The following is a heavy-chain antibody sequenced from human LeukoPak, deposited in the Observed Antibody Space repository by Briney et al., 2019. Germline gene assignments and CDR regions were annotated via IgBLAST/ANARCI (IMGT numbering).Heavy chain of an antibody. J-gene: IGHJ4*02. D-gene: IGHD3/OR15-3a*01. CDR3: AVEGFLLDLDF. CDR2: ITHSGDA. Sequence: GGSLRLSCAASGFTFITYAMRWVRQAPGKGLEWVSSITHSGDAYYPDCVKGRFTISRDNSQSTVFLQMSSLRVDDTAIYYCAVEGFLLDLDFWGQGTLVTVSS. CDR1: GFTFITYA. V-gene: IGHV3-23*01.